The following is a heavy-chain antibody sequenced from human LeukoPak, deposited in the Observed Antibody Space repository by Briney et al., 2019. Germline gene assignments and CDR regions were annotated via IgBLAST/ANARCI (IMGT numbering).Heavy chain of an antibody. CDR1: GGSISTYY. D-gene: IGHD3-10*01. CDR3: ARDSGSGGFGD. Sequence: SETLSLTCTVSGGSISTYYWSWIRQPPGKGLEWIGYIYYSGSTNYNPSLKSRVTISVDTSKNQFSLKLTSVTAADTAVYYCARDSGSGGFGDWGQGTLVTVSS. J-gene: IGHJ4*02. CDR2: IYYSGST. V-gene: IGHV4-59*01.